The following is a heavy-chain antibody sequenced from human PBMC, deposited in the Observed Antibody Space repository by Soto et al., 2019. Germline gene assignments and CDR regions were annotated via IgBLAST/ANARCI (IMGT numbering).Heavy chain of an antibody. V-gene: IGHV1-69*02. CDR2: IIPILGIA. CDR1: GGTFSSYT. D-gene: IGHD2-21*02. J-gene: IGHJ4*02. Sequence: QVQLVQSGAEVKKPGSSVKVSCKASGGTFSSYTISWVRQAPGQGLEWMGRIIPILGIANYAQKFQGRATITADKSTSTAYMELSSLRSDDTAVYYCARDDGLAYCGGDCYSWGQGTLVTVSS. CDR3: ARDDGLAYCGGDCYS.